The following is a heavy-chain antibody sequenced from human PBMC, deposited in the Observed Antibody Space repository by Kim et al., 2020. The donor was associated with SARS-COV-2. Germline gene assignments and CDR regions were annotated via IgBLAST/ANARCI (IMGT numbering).Heavy chain of an antibody. CDR1: GCTFSSFA. Sequence: SVKVSCKASGCTFSSFAINWVRQAPGQGLQWMGGVIPLFDTINYAQMFQGRVTMTADESTNTAYMEMSSLKSEDTAVYYCARGRDIVVEPAEGDPFHLWGQGTMVTLSS. J-gene: IGHJ3*01. CDR2: VIPLFDTI. D-gene: IGHD2-2*01. V-gene: IGHV1-69*13. CDR3: ARGRDIVVEPAEGDPFHL.